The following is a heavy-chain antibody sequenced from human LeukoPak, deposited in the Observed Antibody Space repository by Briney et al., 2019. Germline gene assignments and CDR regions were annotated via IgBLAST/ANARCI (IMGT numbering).Heavy chain of an antibody. CDR3: ARVPYYYGSGSYFGYYGMDV. Sequence: GGSLRLPCAASGFTFSSYGMHWVRQAPGKGLEWVAVIWYDGSNKYYADSVKGRFTISRDNSKNTLYLQMNSLRAEDTAVYYCARVPYYYGSGSYFGYYGMDVWGQGTTVTVSS. CDR1: GFTFSSYG. J-gene: IGHJ6*02. V-gene: IGHV3-33*01. CDR2: IWYDGSNK. D-gene: IGHD3-10*01.